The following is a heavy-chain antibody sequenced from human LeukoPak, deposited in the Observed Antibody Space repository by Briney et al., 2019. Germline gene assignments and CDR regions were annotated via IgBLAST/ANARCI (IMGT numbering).Heavy chain of an antibody. V-gene: IGHV4-61*02. Sequence: SQTLSLTCTVSGGSIRSDGYYWRWIRQPAGKGLEWIGRIYPSGSTSYNPSLKSRVTISIDTSKKQFSLKLRSVTAADTAVYYCARVYYEKSYFDYWGQGTLVTVSS. CDR1: GGSIRSDGYY. CDR2: IYPSGST. D-gene: IGHD3-3*01. J-gene: IGHJ4*02. CDR3: ARVYYEKSYFDY.